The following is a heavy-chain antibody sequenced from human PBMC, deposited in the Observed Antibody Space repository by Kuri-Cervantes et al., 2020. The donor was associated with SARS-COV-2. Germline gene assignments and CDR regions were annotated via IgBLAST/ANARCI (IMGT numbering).Heavy chain of an antibody. CDR1: GYSFTNYW. J-gene: IGHJ6*03. D-gene: IGHD4-17*01. CDR3: ARRAYGEQVDYYYMDV. CDR2: IYPGDSDT. V-gene: IGHV5-51*01. Sequence: GESLKISCEGSGYSFTNYWIAWVRQMPGKGLEWMGIIYPGDSDTKYSPSFQGQVTISADKSISTAFLQWSSLKASDTAMYYCARRAYGEQVDYYYMDVWGKGTTVTVSS.